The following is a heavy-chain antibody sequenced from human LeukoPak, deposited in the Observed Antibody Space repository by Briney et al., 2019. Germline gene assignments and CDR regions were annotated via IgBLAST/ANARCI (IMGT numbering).Heavy chain of an antibody. Sequence: SETLSLTCTVSGGSMSSYSYYWGWNRQAPGTGLEWIGSIYYAGNTYYNPSLKSRVTIFADTSKNQFSLKLSSVTAADTAVYYCATPGIAAAGTLNWGQGILVTVSS. J-gene: IGHJ4*02. CDR2: IYYAGNT. CDR3: ATPGIAAAGTLN. V-gene: IGHV4-39*01. D-gene: IGHD6-13*01. CDR1: GGSMSSYSYY.